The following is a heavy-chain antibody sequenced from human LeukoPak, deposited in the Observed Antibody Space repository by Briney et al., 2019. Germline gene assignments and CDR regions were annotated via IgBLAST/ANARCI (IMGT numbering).Heavy chain of an antibody. J-gene: IGHJ4*02. Sequence: GASVKVSCKASGYTFTSYGISWVRQAPGQGLEWMGWISAYNGNTNYAQKLQGRVTMTRDTSTSTVYMELSSLRSEDTAIYYCAREKLSDILTGFDYWGQGTLVTVSS. D-gene: IGHD3-9*01. V-gene: IGHV1-18*01. CDR3: AREKLSDILTGFDY. CDR2: ISAYNGNT. CDR1: GYTFTSYG.